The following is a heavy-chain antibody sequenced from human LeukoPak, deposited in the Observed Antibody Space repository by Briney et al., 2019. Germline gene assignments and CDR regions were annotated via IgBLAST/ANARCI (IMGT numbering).Heavy chain of an antibody. CDR1: GFTFSSYW. Sequence: HPGGSLRLSCAASGFTFSSYWMSWVRQAPRKGLEWVANIKQDGSEKYYVDSVKGRFTISRDNAKNSLYLQMNSLRAEDTAVYYCARDRRSFKGVILYYFDYWGQGTLVTVSS. J-gene: IGHJ4*02. CDR2: IKQDGSEK. V-gene: IGHV3-7*01. CDR3: ARDRRSFKGVILYYFDY. D-gene: IGHD3-16*02.